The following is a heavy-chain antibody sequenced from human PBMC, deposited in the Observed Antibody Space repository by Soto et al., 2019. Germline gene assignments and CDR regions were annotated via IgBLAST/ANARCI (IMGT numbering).Heavy chain of an antibody. Sequence: SETLSLTCTVSGGSISSYYWSWIRQPPGKGLEWIGYIYYSGSTNYNPSLKSRVTISVDTSKNQFSLKLSSVTAADTAVYYRARGGAELDGDFDYWGQGTLVTVSS. CDR2: IYYSGST. V-gene: IGHV4-59*01. CDR1: GGSISSYY. J-gene: IGHJ4*02. CDR3: ARGGAELDGDFDY. D-gene: IGHD6-6*01.